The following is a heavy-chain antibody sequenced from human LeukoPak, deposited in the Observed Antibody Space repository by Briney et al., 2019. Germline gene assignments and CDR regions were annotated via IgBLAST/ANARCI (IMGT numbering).Heavy chain of an antibody. Sequence: GASVKVSCKASGGTFSSYAISWVRQAPGQGLDWMGGIIPIFGTANYAQKFQGRVTTTPDESTSSPYMELSSLRSEDTAVYYCARSAWIQLWLDYGGQGTLVTVSS. D-gene: IGHD5-18*01. V-gene: IGHV1-69*13. J-gene: IGHJ4*02. CDR3: ARSAWIQLWLDY. CDR1: GGTFSSYA. CDR2: IIPIFGTA.